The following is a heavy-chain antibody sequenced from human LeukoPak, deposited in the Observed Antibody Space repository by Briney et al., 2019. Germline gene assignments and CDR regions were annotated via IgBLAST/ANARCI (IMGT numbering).Heavy chain of an antibody. CDR3: AHGDGYTLPFDY. D-gene: IGHD5-24*01. CDR2: LIPSVGIP. J-gene: IGHJ4*02. Sequence: GSSVKVSCKASGGTFSTYAISWVRQAPGQGLEWMGRLIPSVGIPNYAQKFQGRVTITADKFTSTVYMELSSLRSEDTAVYYCAHGDGYTLPFDYWGQGTLVTVSS. V-gene: IGHV1-69*04. CDR1: GGTFSTYA.